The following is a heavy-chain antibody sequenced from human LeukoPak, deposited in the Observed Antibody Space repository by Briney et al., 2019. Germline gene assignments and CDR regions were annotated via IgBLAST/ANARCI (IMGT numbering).Heavy chain of an antibody. CDR1: GYTFASYD. CDR2: MNPNSGNT. J-gene: IGHJ3*02. D-gene: IGHD4-17*01. Sequence: GASVKVSCKASGYTFASYDINWVRQATGQGLEWMGWMNPNSGNTGYAQKFQGRVTITRNTSISTAYMELSSLRSEDTAVYYCARASRDYGDYGGDALDIWGQGTMVTVSS. V-gene: IGHV1-8*03. CDR3: ARASRDYGDYGGDALDI.